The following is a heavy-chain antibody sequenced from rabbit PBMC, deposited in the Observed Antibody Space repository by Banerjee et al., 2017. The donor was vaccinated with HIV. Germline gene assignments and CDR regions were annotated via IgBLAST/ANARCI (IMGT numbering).Heavy chain of an antibody. Sequence: QSLEESGGDLVKPGASLTLTCTASGFSFSGNYYMCWVRQAPGKGLEWIACIYAVSGSTYYASWAKGRFTITRSTSLNTVTLQLSSLTAADTATYFCARLATISDTYNLWGPGTLVTVS. D-gene: IGHD1-1*01. V-gene: IGHV1S40*01. CDR1: GFSFSGNYY. CDR3: ARLATISDTYNL. J-gene: IGHJ4*01. CDR2: IYAVSGST.